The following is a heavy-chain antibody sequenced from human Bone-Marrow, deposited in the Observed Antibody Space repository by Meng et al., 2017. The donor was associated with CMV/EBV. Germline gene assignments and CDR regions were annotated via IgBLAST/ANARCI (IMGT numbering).Heavy chain of an antibody. J-gene: IGHJ4*02. D-gene: IGHD5-12*01. CDR3: AREVDIGYYFDY. V-gene: IGHV1-69*10. CDR2: IIPILGIA. Sequence: SVKVSCKASGGTFSSYAISWVRQAPGQGLEWMGGIIPILGIANYAQKFQGRVTITADKSTSTAYMELSSLRSEDTAVYYCAREVDIGYYFDYWGQGTLATVSS. CDR1: GGTFSSYA.